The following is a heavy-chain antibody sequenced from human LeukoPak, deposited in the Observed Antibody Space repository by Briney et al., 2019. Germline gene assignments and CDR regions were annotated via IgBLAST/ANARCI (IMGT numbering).Heavy chain of an antibody. CDR1: EFTLSDYW. Sequence: GGSLRLSCAASEFTLSDYWMHWVRQPPGKGLVWVSRINTDGTNTAYADSVKGRFTISRDNAKNTLYLQMNSLRAEDTAVYYCARGYQLLSRVGATFDYWGQGTLVTVSS. CDR2: INTDGTNT. D-gene: IGHD2-2*01. J-gene: IGHJ4*02. V-gene: IGHV3-74*01. CDR3: ARGYQLLSRVGATFDY.